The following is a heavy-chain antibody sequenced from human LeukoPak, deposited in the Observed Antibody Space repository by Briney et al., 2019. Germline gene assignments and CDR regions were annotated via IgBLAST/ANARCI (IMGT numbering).Heavy chain of an antibody. CDR2: INSDGSSI. J-gene: IGHJ4*02. V-gene: IGHV3-74*03. CDR1: GFSFSSYW. D-gene: IGHD5-12*01. CDR3: AREGRVSGYDFDC. Sequence: QPGGSLRLSCAASGFSFSSYWMHWVRQAPGKGLVWVSRINSDGSSITYADSVKGRFTISRDNAKHTLYLQMNSLRVEDTAVYYCAREGRVSGYDFDCWGQGTLVTVSS.